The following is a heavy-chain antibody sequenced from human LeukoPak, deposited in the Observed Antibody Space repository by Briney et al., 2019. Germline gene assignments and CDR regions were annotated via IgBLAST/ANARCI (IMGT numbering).Heavy chain of an antibody. CDR2: IFYTGQA. CDR1: GGSVSGHY. CDR3: EKFGADYDMYV. D-gene: IGHD3-16*01. V-gene: IGHV4-59*02. J-gene: IGHJ6*02. Sequence: SETLSLTCTVSGGSVSGHYWTWIRQPPGKGLEWIGQIFYTGQADYNPSLKSRITISVDTSRNQISLKLNSVTAADTAVYYCEKFGADYDMYVWGQGTTVAVSS.